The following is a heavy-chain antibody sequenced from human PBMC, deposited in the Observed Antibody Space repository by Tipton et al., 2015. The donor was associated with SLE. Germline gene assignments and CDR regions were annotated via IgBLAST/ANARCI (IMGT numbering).Heavy chain of an antibody. D-gene: IGHD6-6*01. CDR2: IYHSGST. J-gene: IGHJ4*02. V-gene: IGHV4-38-2*02. CDR1: GYSISSGYY. Sequence: TLSLTCTVSGYSISSGYYWGWIRQPPGKGLEWIGSIYHSGSTYYNPSLKSRVTISVDTSKNQFSLKLSSVTAADTAVYYCARGGYSSSSVEFDYWGQGTLVTVSS. CDR3: ARGGYSSSSVEFDY.